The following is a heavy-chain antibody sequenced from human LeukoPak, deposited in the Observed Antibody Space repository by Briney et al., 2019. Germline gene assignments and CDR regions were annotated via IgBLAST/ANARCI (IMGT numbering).Heavy chain of an antibody. D-gene: IGHD3-16*01. Sequence: GGSLRLSCAASGFTFSSYSMNWVRQAPGKGLEWVSYISSSSSTIYYADSVKGRFTISRDNSKNTLYLQMNSLRAEDTAVYYCAKTRIGQGAYFDYWGQGTLVTVSS. J-gene: IGHJ4*02. V-gene: IGHV3-48*01. CDR2: ISSSSSTI. CDR1: GFTFSSYS. CDR3: AKTRIGQGAYFDY.